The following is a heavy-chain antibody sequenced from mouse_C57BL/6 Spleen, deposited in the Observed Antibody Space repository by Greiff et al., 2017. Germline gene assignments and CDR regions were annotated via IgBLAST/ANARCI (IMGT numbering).Heavy chain of an antibody. CDR2: INPNNGGT. CDR3: ARQGDGVAYWYFDV. Sequence: EVKLMESGPELVKPGASVKMSCKASGYTFTDYNMHWVKQSHGKSLEWIGYINPNNGGTSYNQKFKGKATLTVNKSSSTAYMELRSLTSEDSAVYYCARQGDGVAYWYFDVWGTGTTVTVSS. D-gene: IGHD1-1*02. CDR1: GYTFTDYN. J-gene: IGHJ1*03. V-gene: IGHV1-22*01.